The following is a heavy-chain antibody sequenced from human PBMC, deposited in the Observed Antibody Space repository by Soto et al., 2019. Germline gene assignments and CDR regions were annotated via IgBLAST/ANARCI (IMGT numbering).Heavy chain of an antibody. CDR2: IWSDGTNK. J-gene: IGHJ4*02. CDR3: ARGKDGYSY. V-gene: IGHV3-33*01. D-gene: IGHD1-1*01. CDR1: GFTFSSYG. Sequence: QVQLVESGGGVVQPGRSLRLSCEASGFTFSSYGMHWVRQAPGKGLEWVALIWSDGTNKYYADSVKGRFTISRDNSKNTLYLQMNTLRAEVTAVYYCARGKDGYSYWGQGTLVTVSS.